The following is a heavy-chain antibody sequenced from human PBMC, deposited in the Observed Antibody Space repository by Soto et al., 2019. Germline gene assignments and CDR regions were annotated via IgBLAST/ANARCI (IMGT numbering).Heavy chain of an antibody. CDR2: ISSSSSTI. CDR1: GFTFSSYS. V-gene: IGHV3-48*01. D-gene: IGHD2-2*01. Sequence: GGSLRLSCAASGFTFSSYSMNWVRQAPGKGLEWVSYISSSSSTIYYADSVKGRFTISRDNAKNSLYLQMNSLRAEDTAVYYCARGGGCSSTSCYEVDYWGQGTLVTVSS. J-gene: IGHJ4*02. CDR3: ARGGGCSSTSCYEVDY.